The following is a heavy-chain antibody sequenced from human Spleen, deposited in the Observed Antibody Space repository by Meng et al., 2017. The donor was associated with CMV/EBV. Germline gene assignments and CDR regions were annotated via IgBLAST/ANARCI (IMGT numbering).Heavy chain of an antibody. V-gene: IGHV3-30*02. CDR1: GFTFSSYG. Sequence: GESLKISCAASGFTFSSYGMHWVRQAPGKGLEWVTFIRYDGYKKYYTDYVKGRFTISRDNAKNSLYLQMNSLRAEDTAVYYCARDVRAAAAALDYYYYYGMDVWGQGTTVTVSS. CDR2: IRYDGYKK. D-gene: IGHD6-13*01. CDR3: ARDVRAAAAALDYYYYYGMDV. J-gene: IGHJ6*02.